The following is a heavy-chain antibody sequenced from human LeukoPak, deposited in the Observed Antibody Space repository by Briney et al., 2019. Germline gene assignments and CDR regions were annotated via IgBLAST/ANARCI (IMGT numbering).Heavy chain of an antibody. CDR2: INHSGTT. D-gene: IGHD5-18*01. Sequence: SETLSLTCSVSDDSITMYYWTWIRQPPGKGLEWIGEINHSGTTNYNPSLRSRVTISVDKSKNQFSLKLSSVTAADTAVYYCARSIHPRYGVPSDYWGQGTLVTVSS. J-gene: IGHJ4*02. V-gene: IGHV4-59*01. CDR3: ARSIHPRYGVPSDY. CDR1: DDSITMYY.